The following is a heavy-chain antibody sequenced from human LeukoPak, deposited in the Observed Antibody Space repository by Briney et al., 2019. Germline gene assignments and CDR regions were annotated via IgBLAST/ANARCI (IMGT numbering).Heavy chain of an antibody. CDR2: IYYSGST. D-gene: IGHD1-1*01. CDR3: ARCKLEPYPSFDY. CDR1: GGSISSHY. J-gene: IGHJ4*02. V-gene: IGHV4-59*11. Sequence: SETLSLTCTVSGGSISSHYWSWIRQPPGKGLEWIGYIYYSGSTNCNPSLKSRVTISVDTSKNQFSLKLSSVTAADTAVYYCARCKLEPYPSFDYWGQGTLVTVSS.